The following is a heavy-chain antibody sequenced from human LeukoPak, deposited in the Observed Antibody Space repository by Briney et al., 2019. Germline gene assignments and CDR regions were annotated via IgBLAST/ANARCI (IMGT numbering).Heavy chain of an antibody. J-gene: IGHJ4*02. CDR2: IYPGDSDT. V-gene: IGHV5-51*01. D-gene: IGHD2-15*01. CDR1: GYIFTSYW. Sequence: GESLKISCKGSGYIFTSYWIGWVRQMPGKGLEWMGIIYPGDSDTRYSPSFQGQVTISADRSISTAYLPWSSLKASDTAMYYCARLLGYCSGGSCYGPGHYFDYWGQGTLVTVSS. CDR3: ARLLGYCSGGSCYGPGHYFDY.